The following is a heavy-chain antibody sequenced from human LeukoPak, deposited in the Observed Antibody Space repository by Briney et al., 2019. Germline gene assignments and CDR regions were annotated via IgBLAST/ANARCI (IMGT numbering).Heavy chain of an antibody. J-gene: IGHJ5*02. V-gene: IGHV4-61*01. CDR1: GGSVSSGSYY. CDR3: ARGEYYYDSSGYYFNWFDP. Sequence: PSETLPLTCTVSGGSVSSGSYYWSWIRQPPGKGLEWIGYIYYSGSTNYNPSLKSRVTISVDTSKNQFSLKLSSVTAADTAVYYCARGEYYYDSSGYYFNWFDPWGQGTLVTVSS. CDR2: IYYSGST. D-gene: IGHD3-22*01.